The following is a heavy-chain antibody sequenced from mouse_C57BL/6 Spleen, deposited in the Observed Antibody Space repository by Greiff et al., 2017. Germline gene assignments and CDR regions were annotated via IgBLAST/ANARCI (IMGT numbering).Heavy chain of an antibody. Sequence: QVQLIVSGPGILQPSQTLSLTCSFSGFSLSTFGMGVGWIRQPSGKGLEWLAHIWWDDDKYYNPALKSRLTIAKDTSKNQVLLKIANVDTADTATYYCARTNDDYSYAMDYWGQGTSVTVSS. CDR1: GFSLSTFGMG. D-gene: IGHD2-4*01. CDR2: IWWDDDK. V-gene: IGHV8-8*01. J-gene: IGHJ4*01. CDR3: ARTNDDYSYAMDY.